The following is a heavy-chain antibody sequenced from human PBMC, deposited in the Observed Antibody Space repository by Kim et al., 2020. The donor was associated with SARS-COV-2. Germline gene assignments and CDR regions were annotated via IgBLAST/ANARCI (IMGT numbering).Heavy chain of an antibody. Sequence: SETLSLTCAVYGGSFSGYYWSWIRQPPGKGLEWIGEINHSGSTNYNPSLKSRVTISVDTSKNQFSLKLSSVTAADTAVYYCARSLRLFWSGYYEGIYYFDYWAREPWSPSPQ. J-gene: IGHJ4*02. CDR3: ARSLRLFWSGYYEGIYYFDY. D-gene: IGHD3-3*01. V-gene: IGHV4-34*01. CDR2: INHSGST. CDR1: GGSFSGYY.